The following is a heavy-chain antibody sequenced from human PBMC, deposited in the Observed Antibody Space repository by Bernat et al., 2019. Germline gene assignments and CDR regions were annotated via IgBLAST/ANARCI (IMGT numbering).Heavy chain of an antibody. V-gene: IGHV1-2*02. J-gene: IGHJ6*02. Sequence: QVQLVQSGAEVKKPGASVKVSCKASGYTFTGYYMHWVRQAPGQGPEWMVWINPNSGGTNYAQKSQGRVTMTRDTSISTAYMELSRLRSDDTAVYYCARDSCQFCRYYYYYSVDVWGQGTTVTVSS. CDR1: GYTFTGYY. CDR3: ARDSCQFCRYYYYYSVDV. CDR2: INPNSGGT.